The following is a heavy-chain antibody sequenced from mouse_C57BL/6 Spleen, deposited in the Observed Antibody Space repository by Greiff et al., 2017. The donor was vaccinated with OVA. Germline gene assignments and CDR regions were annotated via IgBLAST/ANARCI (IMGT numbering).Heavy chain of an antibody. CDR1: GFTFSDYG. J-gene: IGHJ4*01. D-gene: IGHD2-3*01. V-gene: IGHV5-17*01. CDR3: AKLYDGYYYAMDY. CDR2: ISSGSSTI. Sequence: EVNVVESGGGLVKPGGSLKLSCAASGFTFSDYGMHWVRQAPEKGLEWVAYISSGSSTIYYADTVKGRFTISRDNAKNTLFLQMTSLRSEDTAMYYCAKLYDGYYYAMDYWGQGTSVTVSS.